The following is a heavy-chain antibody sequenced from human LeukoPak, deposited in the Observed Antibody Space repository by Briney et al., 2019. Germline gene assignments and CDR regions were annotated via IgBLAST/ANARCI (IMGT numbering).Heavy chain of an antibody. Sequence: SQTLSLTCAISGDSVSSNSAAWNWIRLSPSRGLEWLGRTYYRSTWYNDYAVSVKSRITINPDTSKNQFSLQLNSVTPEDTAVYYCARGGYYYYGMDVWGQGTTVTVSS. J-gene: IGHJ6*02. V-gene: IGHV6-1*01. CDR1: GDSVSSNSAA. CDR2: TYYRSTWYN. CDR3: ARGGYYYYGMDV.